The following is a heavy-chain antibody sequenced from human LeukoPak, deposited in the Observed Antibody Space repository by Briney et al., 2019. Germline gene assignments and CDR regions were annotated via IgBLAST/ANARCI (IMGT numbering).Heavy chain of an antibody. J-gene: IGHJ4*02. D-gene: IGHD1-26*01. Sequence: GGSLSLSCAVSGFSVGNYPMSWVRPAPGKGLEWVAVISYDESNKYYADSVKGRFTISRDNSTNTLYLQMNSLRAEDTAVYYCANLILGASRSSAPFDYWGQGTLVTVSS. V-gene: IGHV3-30*01. CDR2: ISYDESNK. CDR1: GFSVGNYP. CDR3: ANLILGASRSSAPFDY.